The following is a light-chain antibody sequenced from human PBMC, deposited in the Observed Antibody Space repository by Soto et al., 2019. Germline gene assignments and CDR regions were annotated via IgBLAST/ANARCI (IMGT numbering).Light chain of an antibody. J-gene: IGKJ2*01. V-gene: IGKV1-5*01. CDR2: DVF. CDR3: QQYHSSSFT. Sequence: DIQMTQSPSSLSASVGDRVTITCRGSQSITYWLAWYQQKPGRAPKLLIYDVFNLQSGVPSRFSGSGSGTEFTLTISSLQPDDSATYYCQQYHSSSFTFGQGTKLEIK. CDR1: QSITYW.